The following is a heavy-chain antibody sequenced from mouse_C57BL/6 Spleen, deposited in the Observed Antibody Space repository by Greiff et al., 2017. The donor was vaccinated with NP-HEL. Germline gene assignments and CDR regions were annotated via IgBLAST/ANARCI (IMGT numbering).Heavy chain of an antibody. D-gene: IGHD1-1*01. J-gene: IGHJ4*01. CDR3: ARRDYYGSSYDYAMDY. CDR1: GYTFTSYW. V-gene: IGHV1-55*01. CDR2: IYPGSGST. Sequence: VQLQQSGAELVKPGASVKMSCKASGYTFTSYWITWVKQRPGQGLEWIGDIYPGSGSTNYNEKFKSKATLTVDTSSSTAYMQLSSLTSEDSAVYYCARRDYYGSSYDYAMDYWGQGTSVTVSS.